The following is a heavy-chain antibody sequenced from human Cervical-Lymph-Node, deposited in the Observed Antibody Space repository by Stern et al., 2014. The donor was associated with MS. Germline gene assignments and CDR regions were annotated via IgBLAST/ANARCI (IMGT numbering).Heavy chain of an antibody. CDR2: IIPILGLP. CDR1: GGTFSSSYA. V-gene: IGHV1-69*09. Sequence: VQLVESGAEVKKPGSSVNVSCMASGGTFSSSYAITWMRQAPGQRLEWMGRIIPILGLPYYAQKFEGRVTIPAVTLPNTAYMGLNSLTSEDTAVYYCARGVVSNRATATLHNLFDPWGQGTLVTVSS. J-gene: IGHJ5*02. CDR3: ARGVVSNRATATLHNLFDP. D-gene: IGHD1-1*01.